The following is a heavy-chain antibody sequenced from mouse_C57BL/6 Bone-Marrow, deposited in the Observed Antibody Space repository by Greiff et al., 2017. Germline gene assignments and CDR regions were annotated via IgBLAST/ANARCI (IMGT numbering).Heavy chain of an antibody. J-gene: IGHJ4*01. CDR2: IDPENGDT. V-gene: IGHV14-4*01. D-gene: IGHD2-3*01. CDR3: TTRLLPYYYAMDY. Sequence: EVKLMESGAELVRPGASVKLSCTASGFNIKDDYMHWVKQRPEQGLEWIGWIDPENGDTEYASKFQGKATITADTSSNTAYLQLSSLTSEDTAVYYCTTRLLPYYYAMDYWGQGTSVTVSS. CDR1: GFNIKDDY.